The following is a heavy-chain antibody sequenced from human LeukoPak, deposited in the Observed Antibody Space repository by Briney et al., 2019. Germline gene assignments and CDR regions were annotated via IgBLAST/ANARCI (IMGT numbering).Heavy chain of an antibody. CDR3: ARDVYVRISLYDSSGYYKILGLSSDY. J-gene: IGHJ4*02. CDR2: IIPIFGTA. Sequence: GASVKVSCKASGGTFSSYAISWVRQAPGQGLEWMGGIIPIFGTANYAQKFQGRVTITADESTSTAYMELSSLRSEDTAVYYCARDVYVRISLYDSSGYYKILGLSSDYWGQGTLVTVSS. CDR1: GGTFSSYA. D-gene: IGHD3-22*01. V-gene: IGHV1-69*13.